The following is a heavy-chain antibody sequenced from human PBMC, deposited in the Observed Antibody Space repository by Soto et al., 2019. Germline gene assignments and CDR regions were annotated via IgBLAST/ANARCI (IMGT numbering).Heavy chain of an antibody. CDR1: GASVAGGSYY. CDR2: IPSRGRP. D-gene: IGHD5-12*01. CDR3: ARDTYSGYDFGL. V-gene: IGHV4-30-4*01. J-gene: IGHJ5*02. Sequence: QVQLRESGPGLVKPSQTLSLTCSVSGASVAGGSYYWSWVRQPPGKGLEWIGYIPSRGRPFYNPSLTSRGTISADTSTNQLSLQLTSVTAADTAVYYCARDTYSGYDFGLWGQGPLVTVSS.